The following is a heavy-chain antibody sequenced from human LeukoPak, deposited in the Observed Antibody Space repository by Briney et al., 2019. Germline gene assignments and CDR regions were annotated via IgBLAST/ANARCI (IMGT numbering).Heavy chain of an antibody. J-gene: IGHJ4*02. CDR2: IIPILGIA. Sequence: ASVKVSCKASGGTFSSYAISWVRQAPGQGLEWMGRIIPILGIANYAQKFQGRVTITADKSTSTAYMELSSLRSEDTAVYYCARDGIIEAASDYWGQGTLVTVSS. V-gene: IGHV1-69*04. CDR1: GGTFSSYA. CDR3: ARDGIIEAASDY. D-gene: IGHD6-13*01.